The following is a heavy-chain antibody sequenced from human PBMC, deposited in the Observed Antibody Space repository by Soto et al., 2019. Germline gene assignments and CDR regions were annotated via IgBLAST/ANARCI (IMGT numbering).Heavy chain of an antibody. CDR2: IWYDGSNK. CDR3: AREGPTVKHPWGDY. Sequence: QVQLVESGGGVVQPGRSLRLSCAASGFTFSSYGMHWVRQAPGKGLEWVAVIWYDGSNKYYADSVKGRFTISRDNSKNTLYLQMNSLRAEDTAVYYCAREGPTVKHPWGDYWGQGTLVTVSS. J-gene: IGHJ4*02. CDR1: GFTFSSYG. D-gene: IGHD4-17*01. V-gene: IGHV3-33*01.